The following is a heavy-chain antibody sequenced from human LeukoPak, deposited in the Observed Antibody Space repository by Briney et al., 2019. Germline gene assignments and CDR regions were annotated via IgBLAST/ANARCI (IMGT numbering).Heavy chain of an antibody. CDR3: ARVVVPAAIVY. V-gene: IGHV4-31*03. Sequence: SETLSLTCNVSGVSVAIITYYWGWIRHRPGRGPEWIGYIYKGRTTSYTPSLKNRVTISEDTSKNQFSLTLDSVTAADTAVYYCARVVVPAAIVYWGQGIPVIVSS. J-gene: IGHJ4*02. D-gene: IGHD2-15*01. CDR2: IYKGRTT. CDR1: GVSVAIITYY.